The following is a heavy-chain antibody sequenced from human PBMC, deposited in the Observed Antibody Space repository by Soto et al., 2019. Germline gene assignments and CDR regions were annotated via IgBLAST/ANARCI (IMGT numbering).Heavy chain of an antibody. Sequence: QVQLQESGPGLVKPSETLSLTCTVSGGSISPYYWSWIRQPPGKGLEWIGYVYYSGNTNYNPSLASRVHRSLDTSRNRFSLNLTSATAADTAVYYCAPKGAAASCAHAYMDVWGRGTPVTVSS. CDR2: VYYSGNT. V-gene: IGHV4-59*01. D-gene: IGHD6-13*01. CDR1: GGSISPYY. J-gene: IGHJ6*03. CDR3: APKGAAASCAHAYMDV.